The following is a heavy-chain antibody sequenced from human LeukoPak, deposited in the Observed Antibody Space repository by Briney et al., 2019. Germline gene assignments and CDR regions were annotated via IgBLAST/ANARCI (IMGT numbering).Heavy chain of an antibody. J-gene: IGHJ1*01. D-gene: IGHD6-13*01. CDR2: IRYDGSSK. CDR3: AKDRTEMYSSSWYDFQH. Sequence: GGSLRLSCAASGFTFSSYGMHWVRQAPDKGLEWVAFIRYDGSSKYYADSVGGRFTISRDNSKNTLYLQMNSLGAEDTAVYYCAKDRTEMYSSSWYDFQHWGQGTLVTVSS. V-gene: IGHV3-30*02. CDR1: GFTFSSYG.